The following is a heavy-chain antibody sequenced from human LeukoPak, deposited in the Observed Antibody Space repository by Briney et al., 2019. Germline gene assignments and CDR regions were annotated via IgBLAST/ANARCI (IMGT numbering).Heavy chain of an antibody. CDR3: ARVAMTWGIDY. CDR1: GGSISSGDYY. D-gene: IGHD5-18*01. V-gene: IGHV4-30-4*01. Sequence: SETLSHTCTVSGGSISSGDYYWSWIREPPGKGLEWIGYMYYSGSTYYYPSLKSRVTISVDTSKNQFSLKLSSVTAADTAVYYCARVAMTWGIDYWGQGTLVTVSS. J-gene: IGHJ4*02. CDR2: MYYSGST.